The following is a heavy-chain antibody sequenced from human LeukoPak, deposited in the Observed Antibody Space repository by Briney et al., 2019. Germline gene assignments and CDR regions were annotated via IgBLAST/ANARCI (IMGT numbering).Heavy chain of an antibody. CDR1: GGSIRNNY. CDR3: ARGRSVPDI. J-gene: IGHJ3*02. CDR2: IYYDGST. Sequence: PSETLSLTCTVSGGSIRNNYWSWIRQPPGKGLEWIGYIYYDGSTNYNPSLKSRVTIPLDRSNNQFSLKMSSVTAADTALYYCARGRSVPDIWGPGTMVTVSS. V-gene: IGHV4-59*01. D-gene: IGHD3-10*01.